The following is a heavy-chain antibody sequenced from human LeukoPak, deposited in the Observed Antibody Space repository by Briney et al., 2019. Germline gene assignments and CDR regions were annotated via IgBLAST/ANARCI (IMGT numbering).Heavy chain of an antibody. J-gene: IGHJ5*02. Sequence: PSETLSLTCTVSGDSMSNYHWSWIRQPAGKGLEWIGRIYTSGSTNYNPSLKSRVTMSVDTSKNQFSLKLSSVTAADTAVYYCARETKGWFDPWGQGTLVTVSS. CDR2: IYTSGST. V-gene: IGHV4-4*07. CDR3: ARETKGWFDP. CDR1: GDSMSNYH.